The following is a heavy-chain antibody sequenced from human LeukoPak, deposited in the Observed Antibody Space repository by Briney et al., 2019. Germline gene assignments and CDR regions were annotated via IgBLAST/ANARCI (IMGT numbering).Heavy chain of an antibody. CDR2: IYYIGST. CDR1: GGSISSSSYY. V-gene: IGHV4-39*01. D-gene: IGHD4-17*01. Sequence: PSETLSLTCTVSGGSISSSSYYWGWIRQPPGKGLEWIGNIYYIGSTYYNPSLKSRVTISVDTSKNQFSLKLSSVTAADTAVYYCARRDATVTVGGIATFDYWGQGTLVTVSS. J-gene: IGHJ4*02. CDR3: ARRDATVTVGGIATFDY.